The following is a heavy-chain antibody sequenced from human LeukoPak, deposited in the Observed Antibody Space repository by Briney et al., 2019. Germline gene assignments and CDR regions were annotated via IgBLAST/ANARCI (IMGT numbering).Heavy chain of an antibody. J-gene: IGHJ4*02. D-gene: IGHD6-19*01. V-gene: IGHV3-11*04. Sequence: GGSLRLSRAASGFTFSDYYMSWIRQAPGKGLEWVSYISSSGSTIYYADSVKGRFTISRDNAKNSLYLQMNSLRAEDTAVYYCARADSSGCLDYWGQGTLVTVSS. CDR1: GFTFSDYY. CDR2: ISSSGSTI. CDR3: ARADSSGCLDY.